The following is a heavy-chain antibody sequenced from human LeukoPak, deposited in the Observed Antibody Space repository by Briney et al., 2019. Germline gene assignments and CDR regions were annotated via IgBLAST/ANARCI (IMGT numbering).Heavy chain of an antibody. CDR2: IYHSGST. CDR1: GGSISSSNW. CDR3: ARVGDSSSLLVAFDY. D-gene: IGHD6-6*01. V-gene: IGHV4-4*02. Sequence: SETLSLTCAVSGGSISSSNWWSWVRQPPGKGLEWIGEIYHSGSTNYNPSLKSRVTISVDKSKNQFSLKLSSVTVADTAVYYCARVGDSSSLLVAFDYWGQGTLVTVSS. J-gene: IGHJ4*02.